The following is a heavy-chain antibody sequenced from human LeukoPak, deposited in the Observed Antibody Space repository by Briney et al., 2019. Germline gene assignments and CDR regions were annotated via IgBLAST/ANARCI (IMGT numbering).Heavy chain of an antibody. CDR2: IWYDGSNK. D-gene: IGHD4-11*01. CDR3: AKIEVIQYQPRYFFDY. Sequence: GGSLRLSCAASGFTFSSYGMHWVRQAPGKGLEWVAVIWYDGSNKYYADSVKGRFTISRDNSKNTLYLQMNSLRAEDTAVYYCAKIEVIQYQPRYFFDYWGQGTLVTVSS. J-gene: IGHJ4*02. CDR1: GFTFSSYG. V-gene: IGHV3-33*06.